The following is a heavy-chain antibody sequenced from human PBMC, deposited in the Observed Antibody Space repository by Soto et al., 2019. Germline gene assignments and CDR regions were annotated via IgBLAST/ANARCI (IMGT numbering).Heavy chain of an antibody. Sequence: GGSLRLSCTASGFTFSTYAMSWVRQAPGKGLEWVSSISGSGATTYHAESVKRRFSISRDNSKDTLYLQMNSLRAEDTAMYFCAKYFWGLELPAYNFDYWGQGALVTVSS. V-gene: IGHV3-23*01. CDR3: AKYFWGLELPAYNFDY. D-gene: IGHD1-7*01. CDR2: ISGSGATT. J-gene: IGHJ4*02. CDR1: GFTFSTYA.